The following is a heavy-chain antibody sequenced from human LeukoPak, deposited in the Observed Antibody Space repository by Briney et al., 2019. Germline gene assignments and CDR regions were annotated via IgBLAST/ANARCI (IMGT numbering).Heavy chain of an antibody. V-gene: IGHV3-30*04. J-gene: IGHJ4*02. D-gene: IGHD5-18*01. CDR2: ISYDRSNK. Sequence: GRSLRLSCAASGFTFSSYAMHWVRQAPGKGLEWVAVISYDRSNKYYADSVKGRFTISRDNSKNTLYLQMNSLRAEDTAVYYCARDVDTAPQYYFDYWGQGTLVTVSS. CDR1: GFTFSSYA. CDR3: ARDVDTAPQYYFDY.